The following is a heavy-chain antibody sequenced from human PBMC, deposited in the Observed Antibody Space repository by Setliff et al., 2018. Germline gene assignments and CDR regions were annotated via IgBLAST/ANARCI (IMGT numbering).Heavy chain of an antibody. J-gene: IGHJ4*02. CDR3: ARGPYGSGSPLDY. CDR2: ISGSGGST. D-gene: IGHD3-10*01. V-gene: IGHV3-23*01. Sequence: GGSLRLSCAASGFTFSSYAMSWVRQAPGKGLEWVSAISGSGGSTYYADSVKGRFTISRDNAGHSVYLQMNSLTGDDTAMYYCARGPYGSGSPLDYWGQGSLVTVSS. CDR1: GFTFSSYA.